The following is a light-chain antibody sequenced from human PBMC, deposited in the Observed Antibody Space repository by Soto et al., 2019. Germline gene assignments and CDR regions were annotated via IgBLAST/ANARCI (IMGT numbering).Light chain of an antibody. V-gene: IGKV1-9*01. CDR1: QGIRTD. CDR3: QQLNTFPLT. Sequence: DIQLTQSPSFLSASVTDRVSITCRASQGIRTDLAWYQQKPGTAPKLLIYAASTLQRGVPTRFSGSGSGTEFTLTISSLQPEDFATYYCQQLNTFPLTFGGGTKVEIK. CDR2: AAS. J-gene: IGKJ4*01.